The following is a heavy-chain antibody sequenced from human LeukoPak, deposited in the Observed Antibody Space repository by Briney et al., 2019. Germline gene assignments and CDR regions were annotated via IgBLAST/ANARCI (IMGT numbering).Heavy chain of an antibody. D-gene: IGHD3-9*01. CDR3: AKESESSEYVLRYFDWLPLDY. V-gene: IGHV3-23*01. J-gene: IGHJ4*02. CDR2: ISGSGGST. Sequence: GGSLRLSCAASGFTLSSYAMSWVRQAPGKGLEWVSAISGSGGSTYYADSVKGRFTISRDNSKNTLYLQMNSLRAEDTAVYYCAKESESSEYVLRYFDWLPLDYWGQGTLVTVSS. CDR1: GFTLSSYA.